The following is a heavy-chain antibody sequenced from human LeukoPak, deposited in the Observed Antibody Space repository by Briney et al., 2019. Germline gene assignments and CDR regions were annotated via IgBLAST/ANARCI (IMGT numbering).Heavy chain of an antibody. CDR3: ARDSPYCSSTSCPFDY. CDR1: GGSISSSSYY. D-gene: IGHD2-2*01. J-gene: IGHJ4*02. V-gene: IGHV4-39*07. CDR2: IYYSGST. Sequence: SETLSLTCTVSGGSISSSSYYWGWIRQPPGKGLEWIGSIYYSGSTYYNPSLKSRVTISVDTSKNQFSLKLSSVTAADTAVYYCARDSPYCSSTSCPFDYWGQGTLVTVSS.